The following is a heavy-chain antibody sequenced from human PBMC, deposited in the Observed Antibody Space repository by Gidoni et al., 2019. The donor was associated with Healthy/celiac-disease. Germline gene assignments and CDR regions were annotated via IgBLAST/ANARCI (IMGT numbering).Heavy chain of an antibody. V-gene: IGHV3-53*01. J-gene: IGHJ4*02. CDR1: GFTVSSNY. CDR2: IDSGGST. CDR3: ARALSSGWFAHGY. Sequence: EVQLVESGGGLIQPGGSLRLSCAASGFTVSSNYMSWVRQAPGKGLEWVSVIDSGGSTYYADSVKGRFTISRDNSKNTLYLQMNSLRAEDTAVYYCARALSSGWFAHGYWGQGTLVTVSS. D-gene: IGHD6-19*01.